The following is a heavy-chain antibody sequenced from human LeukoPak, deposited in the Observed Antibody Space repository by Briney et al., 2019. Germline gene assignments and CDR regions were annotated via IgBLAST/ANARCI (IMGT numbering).Heavy chain of an antibody. Sequence: PSETLSLTCAVYGGSFSGYYWSWIRQPPGKGLEWIGEINHSGSTNYNPSLKSRVTISIDRAKNQFSLKLSSVTAADTAVYYCARASSDILTGYYNLFDHWGQGTLVAVSS. CDR2: INHSGST. CDR1: GGSFSGYY. J-gene: IGHJ4*02. D-gene: IGHD3-9*01. V-gene: IGHV4-34*01. CDR3: ARASSDILTGYYNLFDH.